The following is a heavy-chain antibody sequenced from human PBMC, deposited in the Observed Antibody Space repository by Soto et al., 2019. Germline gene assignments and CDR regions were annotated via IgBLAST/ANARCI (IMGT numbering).Heavy chain of an antibody. D-gene: IGHD3-10*02. CDR2: FYYSGST. CDR1: GGSISSYY. V-gene: IGHV4-59*01. CDR3: ARLFQEATSDGYYYYYYMDV. Sequence: SETLSLTCTVSGGSISSYYWSWIRQPPGKGQELFVYFYYSGSTNYNPSLKSRVTISVDTSKNQFSLKLSSVTAADAAVYYFARLFQEATSDGYYYYYYMDVWGKGTTVTVSS. J-gene: IGHJ6*03.